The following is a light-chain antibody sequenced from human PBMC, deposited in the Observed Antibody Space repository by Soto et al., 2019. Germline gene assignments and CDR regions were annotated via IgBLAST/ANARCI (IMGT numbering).Light chain of an antibody. Sequence: EIVMTQSPATLSVSPGGRATLSCRASQSISDTLAWYQQKPGQAPRLLIYDASTRATGIPVRFSGSGSGTDFTLTISSLDPEDFAVYYCQQRSNWPPTFGGGTKVDIK. CDR2: DAS. CDR1: QSISDT. J-gene: IGKJ4*01. CDR3: QQRSNWPPT. V-gene: IGKV3-11*01.